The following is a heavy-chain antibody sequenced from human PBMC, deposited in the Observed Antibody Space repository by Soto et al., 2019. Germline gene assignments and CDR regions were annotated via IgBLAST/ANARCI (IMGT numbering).Heavy chain of an antibody. Sequence: RLSCAASGFNFRSYGMNWIRKATVKGLEWVSSISSSSSYIYYADSVKGRFTISRDNAKNSLYLQMNSLRAEDTAVYYCARDLHGQYIAALLAYYYYYGMDVWGQGTTVTVSS. D-gene: IGHD6-13*01. CDR1: GFNFRSYG. CDR3: ARDLHGQYIAALLAYYYYYGMDV. J-gene: IGHJ6*02. CDR2: ISSSSSYI. V-gene: IGHV3-21*01.